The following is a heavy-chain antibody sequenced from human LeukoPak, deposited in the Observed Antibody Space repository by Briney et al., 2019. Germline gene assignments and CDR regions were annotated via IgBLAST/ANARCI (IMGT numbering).Heavy chain of an antibody. Sequence: GAAVTVSFKAAGYTFTINGISRVRQAQGQGKERMGWISAYNGNRNYAQTLQSRVTMTTPTSTSTAYMELRSLRSDDTAVYYCARASYVEMVPYYYYGMDVWGQGTTVTVSS. D-gene: IGHD5-24*01. CDR1: GYTFTING. J-gene: IGHJ6*02. CDR2: ISAYNGNR. V-gene: IGHV1-18*01. CDR3: ARASYVEMVPYYYYGMDV.